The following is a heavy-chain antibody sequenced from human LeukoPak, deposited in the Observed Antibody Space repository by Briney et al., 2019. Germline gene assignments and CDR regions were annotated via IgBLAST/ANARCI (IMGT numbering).Heavy chain of an antibody. D-gene: IGHD2-2*01. CDR1: GFTFSNYA. J-gene: IGHJ6*02. CDR2: ISGRGDST. V-gene: IGHV3-23*01. CDR3: ARPENRVYYYYGMDV. Sequence: TGGSLRLSCAASGFTFSNYAMSWVRQAPGKGLEWVSAISGRGDSTYYAGSVKGRFTISRDNSKNTLYLQMNSLRAEDTAVYYCARPENRVYYYYGMDVWGQGTTVTVSS.